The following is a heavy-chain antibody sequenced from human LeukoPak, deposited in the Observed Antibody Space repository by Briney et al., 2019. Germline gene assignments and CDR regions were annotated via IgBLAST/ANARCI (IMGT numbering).Heavy chain of an antibody. CDR1: GGSISTYY. Sequence: PSETLSLACTVSGGSISTYYWSWIRQPPGKGLEWIGYIYYTGSTNYNPSLKSRVTMSLDTSKNQFSLKLSSVTAADTAVYYCARGVAAMDSGFDYWGQGTLVTVSS. J-gene: IGHJ4*02. CDR2: IYYTGST. V-gene: IGHV4-59*01. CDR3: ARGVAAMDSGFDY. D-gene: IGHD5-18*01.